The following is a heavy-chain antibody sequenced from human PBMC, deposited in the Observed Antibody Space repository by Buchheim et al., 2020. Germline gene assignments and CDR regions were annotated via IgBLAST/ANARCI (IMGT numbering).Heavy chain of an antibody. CDR1: GGSIGTYY. J-gene: IGHJ5*02. CDR2: IYYSGST. V-gene: IGHV4-59*01. D-gene: IGHD3-10*01. CDR3: ARGHYYGSGTNSAFDP. Sequence: QVQLQESGPGLVKPSETLSLTCTVSGGSIGTYYWSWIRQPPGKGLEWIGHIYYSGSTKYNPSLKRRVTMSVDTSKNQLSLNLISVTAADTAVYYCARGHYYGSGTNSAFDPWGQGSL.